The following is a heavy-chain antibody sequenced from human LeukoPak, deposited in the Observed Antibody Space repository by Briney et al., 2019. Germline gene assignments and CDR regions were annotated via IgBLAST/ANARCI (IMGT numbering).Heavy chain of an antibody. J-gene: IGHJ4*02. CDR3: ARHPPSRGYSYGYPPNYFDY. Sequence: SETLSLTCTVSGGSISSSSYYWGWIRQPPGKGLEWIGSIYYSGSTYYNPSLKSRVTISVDTSKNQFSLKLSSVTAAGTAVYYCARHPPSRGYSYGYPPNYFDYWGQGTLVTVSS. D-gene: IGHD5-18*01. CDR1: GGSISSSSYY. CDR2: IYYSGST. V-gene: IGHV4-39*01.